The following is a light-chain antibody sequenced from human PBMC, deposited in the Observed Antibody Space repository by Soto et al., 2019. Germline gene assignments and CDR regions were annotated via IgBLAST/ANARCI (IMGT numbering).Light chain of an antibody. CDR3: HQYFSWPRGT. J-gene: IGKJ1*01. V-gene: IGKV3-15*01. Sequence: EIVLTQSPATLSVSPGERATLSCRASQSVSSNLALYQQKPGQAPRLLIFFASTRVTGIPARFSGSGSGTEFTLTINSLQSEDFAVYYCHQYFSWPRGTFGQGTKVDI. CDR2: FAS. CDR1: QSVSSN.